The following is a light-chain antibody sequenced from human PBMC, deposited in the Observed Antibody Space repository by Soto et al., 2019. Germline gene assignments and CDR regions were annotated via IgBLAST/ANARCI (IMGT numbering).Light chain of an antibody. CDR3: QQSYSTPYT. CDR1: QSINSY. Sequence: DIQMTPSPSSLSASVGDRVTITCRASQSINSYLNWYQQKPGRAPKLLIYSASSLQSGVPSRFSGSGSGTDFTLTISSLQPEDFATYYCQQSYSTPYTFGQGTKLEIK. J-gene: IGKJ2*01. CDR2: SAS. V-gene: IGKV1-39*01.